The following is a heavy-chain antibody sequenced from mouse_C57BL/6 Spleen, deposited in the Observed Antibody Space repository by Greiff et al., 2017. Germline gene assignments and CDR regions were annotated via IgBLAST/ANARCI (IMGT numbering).Heavy chain of an antibody. V-gene: IGHV2-5*01. Sequence: VQLQQSGPGLVQPSQSLSITCTVSGFSLTSYGVHWVRQSPGKGLEWLGVIWSGGSTDYNAAFMSRLGITKDNSKSQVFFKMNSLQADDTAIYYCAKNGGTTVVATNYYAMDYWGQGTSVTVSS. J-gene: IGHJ4*01. CDR2: IWSGGST. CDR1: GFSLTSYG. CDR3: AKNGGTTVVATNYYAMDY. D-gene: IGHD1-1*01.